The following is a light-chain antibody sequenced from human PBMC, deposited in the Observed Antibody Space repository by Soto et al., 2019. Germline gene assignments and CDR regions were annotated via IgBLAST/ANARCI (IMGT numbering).Light chain of an antibody. CDR2: AAS. CDR3: QEHASI. J-gene: IGKJ5*01. CDR1: QSISKH. V-gene: IGKV1-39*02. Sequence: DIQMTQFPSSLCAAVEARVIITCRASQSISKHLNWYRQKPGKAPKLLSFAASSLQSGVPSRFRGSGSGTDFTLTIASLQPEDFAVYYCQEHASIFGQGTGLEIK.